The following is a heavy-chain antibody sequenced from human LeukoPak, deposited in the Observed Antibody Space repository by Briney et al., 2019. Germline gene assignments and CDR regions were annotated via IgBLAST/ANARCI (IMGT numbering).Heavy chain of an antibody. V-gene: IGHV3-23*01. D-gene: IGHD2-2*01. CDR3: AKDGGYCSSTSCNPHYFDY. J-gene: IGHJ4*02. CDR2: ISGSGGST. CDR1: GFTFSSYA. Sequence: YPGGSLRLSCAASGFTFSSYAMSWVRQAPGKGLEWVSAISGSGGSTYYADSAKGRFTISRDNSKNTLYLQMNSLRAEDTAVYYCAKDGGYCSSTSCNPHYFDYWGQGTLVTVSS.